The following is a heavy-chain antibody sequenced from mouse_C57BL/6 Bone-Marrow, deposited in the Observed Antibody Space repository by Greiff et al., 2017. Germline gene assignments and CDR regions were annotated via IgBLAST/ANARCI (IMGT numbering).Heavy chain of an antibody. V-gene: IGHV1-59*01. CDR2: IDPSDSYT. Sequence: QVQLQQPGAELVRPGTSVKLSCKASGYTFTSYWMHWVKQRPGQGLEWIGVIDPSDSYTNYNQKFKGKATLTVDTSSSTAYMQLSSLTSEDSAVYYCARPDYYAMDYWGQGTSVTGSS. J-gene: IGHJ4*01. CDR1: GYTFTSYW. CDR3: ARPDYYAMDY.